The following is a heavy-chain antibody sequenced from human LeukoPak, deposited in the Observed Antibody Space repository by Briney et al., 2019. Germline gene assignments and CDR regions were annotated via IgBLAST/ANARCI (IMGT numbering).Heavy chain of an antibody. CDR3: ASGGYGDYVLNY. D-gene: IGHD4-17*01. CDR1: GFTVSSIY. Sequence: GGSLRLSCAASGFTVSSIYMSWVRHAPGKGLEWVSVIYSDGNTYYADSVKGRFTISRDYSKNMLYLQMNSLRADDTAVYYCASGGYGDYVLNYWGQGTLVTVSS. J-gene: IGHJ4*02. CDR2: IYSDGNT. V-gene: IGHV3-53*01.